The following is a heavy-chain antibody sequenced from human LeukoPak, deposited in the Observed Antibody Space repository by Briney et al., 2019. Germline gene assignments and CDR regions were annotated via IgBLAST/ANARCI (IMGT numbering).Heavy chain of an antibody. CDR3: GFGELPYYMDV. CDR2: IYTSGST. D-gene: IGHD3-10*01. Sequence: PSETLSLTCTVSGGSISTYYWGWIRQPAGKGLEWIGRIYTSGSTNYNPSLKSRVTMSVDTSKNQFSLKLSSVTAADTAVYYCGFGELPYYMDVWGKGTTVTISS. CDR1: GGSISTYY. J-gene: IGHJ6*03. V-gene: IGHV4-4*07.